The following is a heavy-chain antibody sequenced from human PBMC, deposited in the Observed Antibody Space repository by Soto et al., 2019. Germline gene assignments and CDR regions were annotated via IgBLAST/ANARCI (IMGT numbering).Heavy chain of an antibody. CDR3: ARYGSGSYR. Sequence: GDALKISCKGSGYSFTSYWFSSVRQMPGKGLEWMGRIDPSDSYTNYSPSFQGHVTISADKSISTAYLQWSSLKASDTAMYYCARYGSGSYRWGQGTLVTVSS. J-gene: IGHJ4*02. CDR1: GYSFTSYW. CDR2: IDPSDSYT. D-gene: IGHD3-10*01. V-gene: IGHV5-10-1*01.